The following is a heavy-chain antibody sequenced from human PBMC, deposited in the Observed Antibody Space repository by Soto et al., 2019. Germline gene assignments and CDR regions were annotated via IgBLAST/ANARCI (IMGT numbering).Heavy chain of an antibody. J-gene: IGHJ6*02. Sequence: GGSLRLSCAASGFIFSGSAIHWVRQASGKGLEWVGRIRSRANNFATSSAASVKGRFTFSRDDSKNTAYLQMNTLKPEDTAVYYCARGQGAAIGDYYYHGTHVWGQGTTLTLSS. CDR1: GFIFSGSA. CDR2: IRSRANNFAT. CDR3: ARGQGAAIGDYYYHGTHV. D-gene: IGHD2-2*02. V-gene: IGHV3-73*01.